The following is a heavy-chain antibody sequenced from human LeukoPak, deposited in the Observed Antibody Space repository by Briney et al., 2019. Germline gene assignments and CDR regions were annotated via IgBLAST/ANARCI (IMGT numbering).Heavy chain of an antibody. J-gene: IGHJ6*03. Sequence: ASVKVSCKASGYTFTSYGISWVRQAPGQGLEWMGWISAYNGNTNYAQKLQGRVTMTTDTSTSTAYMELRSLRSDDTAVYYCARDVAYCSSTSCYLAYYYYYMDVWGKGTTVTVSS. V-gene: IGHV1-18*01. CDR2: ISAYNGNT. CDR1: GYTFTSYG. CDR3: ARDVAYCSSTSCYLAYYYYYMDV. D-gene: IGHD2-2*01.